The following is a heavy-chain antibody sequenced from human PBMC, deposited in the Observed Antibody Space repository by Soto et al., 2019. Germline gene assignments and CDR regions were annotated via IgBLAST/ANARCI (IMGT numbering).Heavy chain of an antibody. CDR2: INPNSGGT. CDR1: GYTFTGYY. CDR3: ARGYYDSSGYYAR. J-gene: IGHJ4*02. V-gene: IGHV1-2*02. D-gene: IGHD3-22*01. Sequence: GASVKVPCKASGYTFTGYYMHWVRQAPGQGLEWMGWINPNSGGTNYAQKFQGRVTMTRDTYISTAYMELSRLRSDDTAVYYCARGYYDSSGYYARWGQGTLVTVSS.